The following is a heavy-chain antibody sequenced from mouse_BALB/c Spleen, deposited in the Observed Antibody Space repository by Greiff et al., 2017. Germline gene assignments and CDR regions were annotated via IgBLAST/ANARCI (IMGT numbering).Heavy chain of an antibody. J-gene: IGHJ4*01. CDR3: ARGGYDGERYAMDY. CDR2: IYPGNGDT. CDR1: GYTFTSYN. V-gene: IGHV1-12*01. D-gene: IGHD2-2*01. Sequence: QVQLQQSGAELVKPGASVKMSCKASGYTFTSYNMHWVKQTPGQGLEWIGAIYPGNGDTSYNQKFKGKATLTADKSSSTAYMQLSSLTSEDSAVYYCARGGYDGERYAMDYWGQGTSVTVSS.